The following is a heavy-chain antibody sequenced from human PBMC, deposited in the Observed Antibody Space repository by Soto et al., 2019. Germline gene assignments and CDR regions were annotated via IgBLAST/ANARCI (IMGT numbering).Heavy chain of an antibody. CDR2: INGGDGNT. CDR1: GYTFTSYA. D-gene: IGHD3-22*01. Sequence: GASVKVSCKASGYTFTSYAMHWVRQAPGQRPEWMGWINGGDGNTKYSQKFQGRFTISRDNSKNTLYLQMNSLRAEDTAVYYCARDEKVEVTMIVTQYYEPQYCFDYWGQGTLVTVSS. J-gene: IGHJ4*02. V-gene: IGHV1-3*01. CDR3: ARDEKVEVTMIVTQYYEPQYCFDY.